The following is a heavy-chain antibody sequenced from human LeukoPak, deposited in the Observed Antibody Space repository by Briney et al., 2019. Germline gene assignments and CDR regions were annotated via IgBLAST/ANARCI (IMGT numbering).Heavy chain of an antibody. J-gene: IGHJ4*02. CDR3: AREALRDGYSIDY. Sequence: LETLSLTCAVYGGSFSGYYWSWIRQPPGKGLEWIGEINHSGSTNYNPSLKSRVTISVDTSKNQFSLKLSSVTAADTAVYYCAREALRDGYSIDYWGQGTLVTVSS. CDR1: GGSFSGYY. CDR2: INHSGST. V-gene: IGHV4-34*01. D-gene: IGHD5-24*01.